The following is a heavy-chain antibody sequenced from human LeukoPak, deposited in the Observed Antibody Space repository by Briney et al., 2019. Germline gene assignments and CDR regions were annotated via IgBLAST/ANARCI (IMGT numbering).Heavy chain of an antibody. CDR3: ARDFWSGRNWFDP. Sequence: PSETLSLTCPVSGGSISRSSYSWGWVPQPPRKGLGGVGSIYYSGTTYYNLSLKSRVTISVDTSKKHFSLKLSSVTAADTAVYYCARDFWSGRNWFDPWGQGTLVTVSS. V-gene: IGHV4-39*07. CDR1: GGSISRSSYS. D-gene: IGHD3-3*01. CDR2: IYYSGTT. J-gene: IGHJ5*02.